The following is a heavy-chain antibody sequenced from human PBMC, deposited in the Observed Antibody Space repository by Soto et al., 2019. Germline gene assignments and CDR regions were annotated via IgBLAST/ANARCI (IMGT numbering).Heavy chain of an antibody. CDR3: ARVGPWVPYYDESSPYTFENWFNP. V-gene: IGHV4-38-2*01. Sequence: PSETLSLTCAVSGYSISSGYYWGWLRQPPGKGLEWIGSIYYGGSTYYNPSINSRVTLSIDGTNNPVSLFLNSVTAADTAVYYCARVGPWVPYYDESSPYTFENWFNPWGQGTLVTASS. D-gene: IGHD3-22*01. J-gene: IGHJ5*02. CDR2: IYYGGST. CDR1: GYSISSGYY.